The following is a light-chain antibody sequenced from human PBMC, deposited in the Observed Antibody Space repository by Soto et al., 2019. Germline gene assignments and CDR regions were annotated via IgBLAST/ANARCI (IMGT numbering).Light chain of an antibody. J-gene: IGKJ2*01. CDR3: QQYGSSPRT. V-gene: IGKV3-20*01. CDR2: GAS. CDR1: QSVSSSY. Sequence: EIVLTQSPGTLSLSPGERATLSCRASQSVSSSYLAWYQQKPGQAPRLLIYGASSRANGIPDRFSGSGSGTDFTLTSSRLEPEDFAVYYCQQYGSSPRTFGQGTKLEIK.